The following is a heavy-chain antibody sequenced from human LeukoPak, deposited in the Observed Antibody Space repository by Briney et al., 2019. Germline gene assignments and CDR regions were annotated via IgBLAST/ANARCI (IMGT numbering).Heavy chain of an antibody. CDR3: TRHLDGIAAYDY. CDR2: IGSKAFDYAT. J-gene: IGHJ4*02. V-gene: IGHV3-73*01. Sequence: GGSLRLSCAASGFTFSGCAVHWVRQAPGKGLEWVGRIGSKAFDYATVYAASVEGRFTISRDDSKHTAFLQMNSLKTEDTAVYYCTRHLDGIAAYDYWGQGSLVTVSS. D-gene: IGHD6-13*01. CDR1: GFTFSGCA.